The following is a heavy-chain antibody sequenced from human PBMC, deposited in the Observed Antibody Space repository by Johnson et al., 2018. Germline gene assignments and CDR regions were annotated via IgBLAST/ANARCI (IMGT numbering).Heavy chain of an antibody. V-gene: IGHV1-69*01. Sequence: QVRLVESGAEVKKPGSSVKVCCKASGGTFSSYAISWVRQAPGQGLEWMGGIIPIFGTANYAQKFQGRVTMTADESNRTAYMELSSLRSEDTAVYYCATPGIAAAGTSFQHWGQGTLVTVSS. J-gene: IGHJ1*01. CDR3: ATPGIAAAGTSFQH. D-gene: IGHD6-13*01. CDR1: GGTFSSYA. CDR2: IIPIFGTA.